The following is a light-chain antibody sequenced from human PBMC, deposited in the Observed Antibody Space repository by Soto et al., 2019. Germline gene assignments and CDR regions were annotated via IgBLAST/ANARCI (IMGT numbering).Light chain of an antibody. CDR2: DVN. V-gene: IGLV2-11*01. CDR3: CSYAGSYTWV. CDR1: SSDVGGYNY. Sequence: QSALTQPRSVSGSPGQSVTLSCTGTSSDVGGYNYVSWYQQHPGKAPKLMIDDVNKRPSGVPDRFSGSRSGNTASLTISGLQAEDEADYYCCSYAGSYTWVFGGGTKVTAL. J-gene: IGLJ3*02.